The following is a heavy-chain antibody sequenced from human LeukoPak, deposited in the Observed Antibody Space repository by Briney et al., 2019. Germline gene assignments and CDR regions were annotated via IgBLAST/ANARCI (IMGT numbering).Heavy chain of an antibody. CDR2: IKQDGSEK. V-gene: IGHV3-7*01. Sequence: GGSLRLSCAASGFTFSSYWMSWVRQAPGKGLEWVANIKQDGSEKYYVDSVKGRFTISRDNAKNSLYLQMNSLRAEDTAVYYCARDLTDILDWYLDLWGQGTLVTVSS. CDR3: ARDLTDILDWYLDL. J-gene: IGHJ5*02. CDR1: GFTFSSYW. D-gene: IGHD3/OR15-3a*01.